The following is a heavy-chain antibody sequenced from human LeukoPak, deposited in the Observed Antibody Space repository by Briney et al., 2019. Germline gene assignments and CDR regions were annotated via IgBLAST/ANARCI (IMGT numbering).Heavy chain of an antibody. V-gene: IGHV4-34*01. CDR1: GGSFSGYY. J-gene: IGHJ5*02. CDR2: INHSGST. D-gene: IGHD3-22*01. Sequence: SETLSLTCAVYGGSFSGYYWSWIRQPPGEGLEWIGEINHSGSTNYNPSLKSRVTISVDTSKNQFSLKLSSVTAADTAVYYCARETDYYDSSGYSPWGQGTLVTVSS. CDR3: ARETDYYDSSGYSP.